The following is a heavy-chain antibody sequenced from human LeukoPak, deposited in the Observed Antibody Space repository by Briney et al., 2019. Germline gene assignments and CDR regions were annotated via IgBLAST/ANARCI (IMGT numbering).Heavy chain of an antibody. CDR2: IRYDGSNK. J-gene: IGHJ4*02. V-gene: IGHV3-30*02. CDR3: AKSHQPYYYGSGSYFPPYFDY. Sequence: GGSLRLACAASVLTFSSYGMNWVRQAPDKGLEWVACIRYDGSNKYYADFVKGRFTISRDNSKNTLYLQMNSLRTEDTAVYYCAKSHQPYYYGSGSYFPPYFDYWGQGTLVTVSS. D-gene: IGHD3-10*01. CDR1: VLTFSSYG.